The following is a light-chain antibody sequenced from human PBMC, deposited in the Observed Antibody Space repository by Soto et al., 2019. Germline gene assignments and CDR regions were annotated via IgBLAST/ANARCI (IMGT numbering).Light chain of an antibody. CDR1: QDISNY. J-gene: IGKJ5*01. V-gene: IGKV1-33*01. Sequence: DIQMTQSPSSLSASVGDKVTITCQASQDISNYLSWYQQKPGKAPKLLIYGVSNLETGVPSRFSGSRSGTDFTLTISSLQPEDFATYYCQHYVSLAPITFGQGTRLDIK. CDR2: GVS. CDR3: QHYVSLAPIT.